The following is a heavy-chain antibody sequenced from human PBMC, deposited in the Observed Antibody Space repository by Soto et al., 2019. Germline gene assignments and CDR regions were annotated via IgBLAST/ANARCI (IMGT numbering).Heavy chain of an antibody. CDR2: IYSRGST. J-gene: IGHJ4*02. CDR3: AKGGAYYFDP. V-gene: IGHV4-4*07. CDR1: GSSITNFS. Sequence: ETLSLTWPVSGSSITNFSWIWVRQSATKGLEWIGRIYSRGSTDYNPSLKSRVTMSIDTYKNQFSLTLTSVTAADTAVYFCAKGGAYYFDPWGQGILVTVSS. D-gene: IGHD3-16*01.